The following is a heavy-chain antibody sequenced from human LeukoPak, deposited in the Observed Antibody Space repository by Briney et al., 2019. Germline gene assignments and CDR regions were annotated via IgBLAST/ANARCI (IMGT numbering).Heavy chain of an antibody. CDR1: GFTFSSYW. J-gene: IGHJ3*02. D-gene: IGHD3-22*01. CDR2: IKQDGSEK. Sequence: AGGSLRLSCAASGFTFSSYWMSWVRQAPGKGLEWVANIKQDGSEKYYVDSVKGRFTISRDNSKNTLYLQMNSLRAEDTAVYYCAKVLSYYYDSSGYYPTFDAFDIWGQGTMVTVSS. V-gene: IGHV3-7*03. CDR3: AKVLSYYYDSSGYYPTFDAFDI.